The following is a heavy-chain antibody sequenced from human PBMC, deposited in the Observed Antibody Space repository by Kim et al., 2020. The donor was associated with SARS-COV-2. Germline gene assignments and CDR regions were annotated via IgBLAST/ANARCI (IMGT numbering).Heavy chain of an antibody. J-gene: IGHJ6*02. CDR3: ARFIVVVPAAMLEDYGMDV. Sequence: SETLSLTCAVYGGSFSGYYWSWIRQPPGKGLEWIGEINHSGSTNYNPSLKSRVTISVDTSKNQFSLKLSYVTAADTAVYYCARFIVVVPAAMLEDYGMDVWGQATTVTVSS. CDR2: INHSGST. D-gene: IGHD2-2*01. V-gene: IGHV4-34*01. CDR1: GGSFSGYY.